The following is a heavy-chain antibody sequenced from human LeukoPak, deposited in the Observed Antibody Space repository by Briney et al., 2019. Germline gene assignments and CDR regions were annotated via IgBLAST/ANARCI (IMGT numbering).Heavy chain of an antibody. CDR1: GFTFSSYG. CDR3: ARNYGDYIAYYFDY. J-gene: IGHJ4*02. V-gene: IGHV3-30*02. D-gene: IGHD4-17*01. Sequence: PGGSLRLSCAASGFTFSSYGMHWVRQAPGKGLEWVAFIRYDGSNKYYADSVKGRFTISRDNSKNTLYLQMNSLRAEDTAVYYCARNYGDYIAYYFDYWGQGTLVTVSS. CDR2: IRYDGSNK.